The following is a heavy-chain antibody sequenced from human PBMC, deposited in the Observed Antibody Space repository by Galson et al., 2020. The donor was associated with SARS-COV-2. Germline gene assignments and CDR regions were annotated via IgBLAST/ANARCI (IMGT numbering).Heavy chain of an antibody. CDR3: ARVWERGFSYGNWFDP. CDR1: GYTFTNYD. CDR2: MNPTSGNT. V-gene: IGHV1-8*01. J-gene: IGHJ5*02. D-gene: IGHD5-18*01. Sequence: ASVKVSCKASGYTFTNYDINWVRQATGEGPEWMGWMNPTSGNTGYVQKFQGRVTMTRDTSTSTAYMELSSLRSEDTAVYYCARVWERGFSYGNWFDPWGQGTLVTVSS.